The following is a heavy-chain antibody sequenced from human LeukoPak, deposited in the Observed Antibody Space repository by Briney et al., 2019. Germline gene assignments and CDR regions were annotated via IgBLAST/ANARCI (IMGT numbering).Heavy chain of an antibody. V-gene: IGHV4-61*02. Sequence: PSETLSLTCTVSGGSISSGSYYWSWIRQPAGKGLEWIGRIYASGSTNYNPSLKSRVTISVDTSKNQFSLKLSSVTAADTAVYYCAREGDVWGKGTTVTVSS. CDR1: GGSISSGSYY. CDR2: IYASGST. J-gene: IGHJ6*04. CDR3: AREGDV.